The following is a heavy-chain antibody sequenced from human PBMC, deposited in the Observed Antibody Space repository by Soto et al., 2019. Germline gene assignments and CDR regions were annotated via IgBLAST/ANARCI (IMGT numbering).Heavy chain of an antibody. J-gene: IGHJ6*02. Sequence: QVQLQQWGAGLLKPSETLSLTCAVYGGSFSGYYWSWIRQPPGKGLEWIGEINHSGSTNYNPSLKSRVTISVDTSKNQFSLKLSSVTAADTAVYYCARYLAVADPYGMDVWGQGTTVTGSS. D-gene: IGHD6-19*01. CDR3: ARYLAVADPYGMDV. CDR2: INHSGST. CDR1: GGSFSGYY. V-gene: IGHV4-34*01.